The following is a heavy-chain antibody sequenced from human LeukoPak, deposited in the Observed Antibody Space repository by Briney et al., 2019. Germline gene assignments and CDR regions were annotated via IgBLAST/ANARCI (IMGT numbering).Heavy chain of an antibody. CDR1: GGSISSGGHY. Sequence: SETLSLTCTVSGGSISSGGHYWSWIRQHPGKGLEWIGYIYYSGSTYYNPSLKSRVTISVDTSKNQFSLKLSSVTAADTAVYYCAAGQSRWYFDYWGQGTLVTVSS. V-gene: IGHV4-31*03. CDR3: AAGQSRWYFDY. CDR2: IYYSGST. J-gene: IGHJ4*02.